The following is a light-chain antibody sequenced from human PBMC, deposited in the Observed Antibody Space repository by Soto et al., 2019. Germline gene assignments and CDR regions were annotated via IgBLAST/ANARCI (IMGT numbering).Light chain of an antibody. V-gene: IGLV2-8*01. CDR1: INDVGGYNY. CDR2: QVT. CDR3: MSYAGGNRFV. Sequence: HSALTQHPSASGSPGQSVTISCAGTINDVGGYNYVSWYQQHPGKVPQLMIYQVTKRPSGVPDRFSASKSDTTASLTISGVEAEDEGDYYCMSYAGGNRFVFGTGTKLTVL. J-gene: IGLJ1*01.